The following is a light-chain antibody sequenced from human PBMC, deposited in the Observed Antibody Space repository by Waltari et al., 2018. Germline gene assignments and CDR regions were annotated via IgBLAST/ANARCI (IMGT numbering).Light chain of an antibody. CDR1: SSDVGGYNY. CDR2: DVS. J-gene: IGLJ2*01. Sequence: QSALTQPASVSGSPGQSITISCTGTSSDVGGYNYVSWYQQHPGKAPKLMIYDVSKRPSGVSNRFSGSKSGNTASLTISGLQAEDEADYHCTSYTTNNSLFGGGTKLTVL. V-gene: IGLV2-14*03. CDR3: TSYTTNNSL.